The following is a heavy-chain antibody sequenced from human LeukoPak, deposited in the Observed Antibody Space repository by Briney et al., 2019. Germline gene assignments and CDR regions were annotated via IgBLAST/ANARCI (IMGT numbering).Heavy chain of an antibody. CDR3: ASNYDSSGYLHFDY. D-gene: IGHD3-22*01. Sequence: GGSLRLSCAASGFTVSGNYMSWVRQAPGEGLEWVSVIYSGGSAFNADSVKGRFTISRDNSKNTLYLQMNSLRAEDTAVYYCASNYDSSGYLHFDYWGQGTLVTVSS. CDR1: GFTVSGNY. V-gene: IGHV3-53*01. J-gene: IGHJ4*02. CDR2: IYSGGSA.